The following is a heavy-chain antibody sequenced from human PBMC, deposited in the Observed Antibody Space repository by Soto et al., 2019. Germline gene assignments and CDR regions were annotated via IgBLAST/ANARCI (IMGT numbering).Heavy chain of an antibody. CDR3: ASVMLRFSYGIDV. D-gene: IGHD3-3*01. J-gene: IGHJ6*02. CDR2: ISKSGSII. V-gene: IGHV3-48*03. CDR1: GLTFSSYE. Sequence: LRLSCAASGLTFSSYEMHWVRQAPGKGLEWVSYISKSGSIIYYTDSVKGRFTISRDNAKNLLYLEMNSLRAEDSAVYFCASVMLRFSYGIDVWGQGTTVTVSS.